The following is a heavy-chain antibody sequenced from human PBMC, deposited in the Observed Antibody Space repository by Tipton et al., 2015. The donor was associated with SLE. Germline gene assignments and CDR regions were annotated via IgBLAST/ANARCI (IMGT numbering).Heavy chain of an antibody. D-gene: IGHD3-10*01. CDR1: GYTFTSYG. CDR3: AKGHGSGTYRDAFDI. CDR2: ISAYNGNT. J-gene: IGHJ3*02. V-gene: IGHV1-18*01. Sequence: QSGAEVKKPGASVKVSCKASGYTFTSYGINWVRQAPGQGLEWMGWISAYNGNTNYAQKLQGRVTMTTDTSTSTAYMELRSLRSDDTAVYHCAKGHGSGTYRDAFDIWGQGTMVTVSS.